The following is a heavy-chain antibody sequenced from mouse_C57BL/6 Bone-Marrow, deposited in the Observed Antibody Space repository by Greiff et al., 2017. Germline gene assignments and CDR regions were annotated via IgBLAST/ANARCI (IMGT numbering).Heavy chain of an antibody. CDR2: ISGGGGNT. J-gene: IGHJ4*01. V-gene: IGHV5-9*01. Sequence: EVKLMESGGGLVKPGGSLKLSCAASGFTFSSYTMSWVRQTPETRLEWGATISGGGGNTYYPDSVKGRFTISRDNAKNTLYLQMSSLRSEDTALYYCARQGRLRHAMDYWGQGTSVTVSS. CDR3: ARQGRLRHAMDY. CDR1: GFTFSSYT. D-gene: IGHD2-4*01.